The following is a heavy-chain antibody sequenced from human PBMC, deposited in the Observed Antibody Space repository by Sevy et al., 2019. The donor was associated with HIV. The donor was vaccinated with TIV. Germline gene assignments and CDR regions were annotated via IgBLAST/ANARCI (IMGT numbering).Heavy chain of an antibody. J-gene: IGHJ4*02. D-gene: IGHD3-3*01. V-gene: IGHV1-18*01. CDR3: ARAPPKERSGYPVY. CDR2: ISAYNGNK. Sequence: ASVKGSCKASGYTFTSYGISWVRQAPGQGLEWMGWISAYNGNKNYAQKLKGRVTITTDTSTSTAYNGLRSMRSDDTAVYYCARAPPKERSGYPVYWGQGTLVTVSS. CDR1: GYTFTSYG.